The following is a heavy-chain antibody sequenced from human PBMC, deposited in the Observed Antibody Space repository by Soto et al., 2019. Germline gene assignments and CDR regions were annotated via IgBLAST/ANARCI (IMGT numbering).Heavy chain of an antibody. Sequence: SETLSLTCTVSGGSISSSSYYWGWIRQPPGKGLEWIGSIYYSGSTYYNPSLKSRVTISVDTSKNQFSLKLSSVTAADTAVYYCASLLGLVVITTFGWFDPWGQGTLVTVSS. J-gene: IGHJ5*02. CDR3: ASLLGLVVITTFGWFDP. D-gene: IGHD3-22*01. V-gene: IGHV4-39*01. CDR2: IYYSGST. CDR1: GGSISSSSYY.